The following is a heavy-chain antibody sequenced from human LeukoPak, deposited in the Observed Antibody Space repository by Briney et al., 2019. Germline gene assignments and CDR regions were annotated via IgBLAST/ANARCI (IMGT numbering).Heavy chain of an antibody. V-gene: IGHV3-23*01. J-gene: IGHJ4*02. CDR3: ATYRQVLLPFES. Sequence: GGSLRLSCAASGFTFSTFAMIWVRQPPGEGLERVSSIFPSGGEIHYADSVRGRFTISRDNSKSTLSLQMNSLRAEDTAIYYCATYRQVLLPFESWGERTLVTVSS. CDR2: IFPSGGEI. D-gene: IGHD2-8*02. CDR1: GFTFSTFA.